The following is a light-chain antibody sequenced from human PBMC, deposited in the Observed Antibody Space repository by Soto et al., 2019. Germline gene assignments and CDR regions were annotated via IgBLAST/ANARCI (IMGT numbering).Light chain of an antibody. J-gene: IGKJ4*01. CDR3: QQRSNWPPT. Sequence: EIVLTQSPATLSLSPGERATLSCRASQSVSSYLAWYQQKPGQAPRLLIYDASNRATGIPARFSGSESGTDFTLTISSREPEDFAVYYCQQRSNWPPTFGGGTKVEIK. CDR2: DAS. V-gene: IGKV3-11*01. CDR1: QSVSSY.